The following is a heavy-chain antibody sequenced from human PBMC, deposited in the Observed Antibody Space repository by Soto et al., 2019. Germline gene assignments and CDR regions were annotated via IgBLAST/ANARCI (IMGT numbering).Heavy chain of an antibody. Sequence: QVQLVESGGGVVQPGTSLRLSCAASGFTFATYGMHWVRQAPGKGLEWVAVIWYDGSNKYYADSVKGRFTISRDNSKNTLYLQMNSLRAEDTAVYYCARDWAAAMDVWGQGTTVTVSS. CDR2: IWYDGSNK. V-gene: IGHV3-33*01. CDR1: GFTFATYG. D-gene: IGHD3-16*01. J-gene: IGHJ6*02. CDR3: ARDWAAAMDV.